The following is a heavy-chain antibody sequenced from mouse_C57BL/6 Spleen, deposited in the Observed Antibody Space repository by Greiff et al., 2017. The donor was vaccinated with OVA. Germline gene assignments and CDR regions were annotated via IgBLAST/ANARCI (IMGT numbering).Heavy chain of an antibody. V-gene: IGHV5-17*01. D-gene: IGHD1-1*01. CDR1: GFTFSDYG. J-gene: IGHJ4*01. Sequence: EVKLMESGGGLVKPGGSLKLSCAASGFTFSDYGMHWVRQAPEKGLEWVAYISSGSSTIYYADTVKGRFTISRDNDKNTLFLQMTSLRSEDAAMYYCATDYYGSSYYAMDYWGQGTSVTVSS. CDR2: ISSGSSTI. CDR3: ATDYYGSSYYAMDY.